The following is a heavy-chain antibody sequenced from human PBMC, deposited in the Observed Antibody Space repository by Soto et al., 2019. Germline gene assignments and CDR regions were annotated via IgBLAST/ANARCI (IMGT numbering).Heavy chain of an antibody. CDR2: ISSSSSYI. V-gene: IGHV3-21*01. CDR1: GFTFSSYS. D-gene: IGHD2-15*01. Sequence: LGHSCAASGFTFSSYSMNCVRQAPGKGLEWVSSISSSSSYIYYADPVKGRFTISSDNAKNSLYLQMNSLRAEDTAGSVVADTLPWMEILRPGATV. J-gene: IGHJ6*02. CDR3: ADTLPWMEI.